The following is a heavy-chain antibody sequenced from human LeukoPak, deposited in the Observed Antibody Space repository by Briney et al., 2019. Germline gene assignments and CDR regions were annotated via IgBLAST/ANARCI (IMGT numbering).Heavy chain of an antibody. J-gene: IGHJ4*02. CDR1: GGTFSSYA. D-gene: IGHD6-19*01. CDR3: ARQYSSGWYFFDY. Sequence: WASVKVSCKASGGTFSSYAISWVRQAPGQGLEWMGRIIPILGIANYAQKFQGRVTITADKSTSTAYMELSSLGSEDTAVYYCARQYSSGWYFFDYWGQGTLVTVSS. CDR2: IIPILGIA. V-gene: IGHV1-69*04.